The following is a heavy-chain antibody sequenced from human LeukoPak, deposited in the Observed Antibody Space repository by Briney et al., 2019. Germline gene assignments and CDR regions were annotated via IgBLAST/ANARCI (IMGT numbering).Heavy chain of an antibody. CDR1: GYTFNSYY. CDR2: INPSGCST. D-gene: IGHD3-22*01. CDR3: ARKAWSGYYYDY. Sequence: ASVKASCQASGYTFNSYYMHWLRQAPGQGLECMGIINPSGCSTSYAQKFQGRVTMTRDPSTSTVYRELSSLRSEDTAVYYCARKAWSGYYYDYWGQGTLVTVSS. J-gene: IGHJ4*02. V-gene: IGHV1-46*02.